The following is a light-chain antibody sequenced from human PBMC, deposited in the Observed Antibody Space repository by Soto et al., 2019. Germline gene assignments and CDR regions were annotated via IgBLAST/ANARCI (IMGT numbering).Light chain of an antibody. J-gene: IGLJ2*01. CDR3: SSYTTSSTVV. Sequence: QSALTQPASISGSPGQSITISCTGTNSDVGGYNYVSWYQQYPGKAPKLMIYDVDNRPSGVSYRFSGSKSSKTASLTISGLQAEDEADYYCSSYTTSSTVVFGGGTKLTVL. V-gene: IGLV2-14*01. CDR1: NSDVGGYNY. CDR2: DVD.